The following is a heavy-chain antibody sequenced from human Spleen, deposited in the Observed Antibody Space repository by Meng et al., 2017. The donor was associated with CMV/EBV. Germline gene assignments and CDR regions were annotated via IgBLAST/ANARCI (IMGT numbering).Heavy chain of an antibody. CDR1: GFTFSSYS. J-gene: IGHJ5*01. V-gene: IGHV3-48*04. D-gene: IGHD2-21*02. CDR3: ATGRTACYSLCFDS. CDR2: ILSSSTTK. Sequence: GGSLRLSCAASGFTFSSYSMNWVRQAPGKGLEWISYILSSSTTKYYADSVKGRFTISRDNAKNSLILQMNSLRAEDTAVYYCATGRTACYSLCFDSWGHGTLVTVSS.